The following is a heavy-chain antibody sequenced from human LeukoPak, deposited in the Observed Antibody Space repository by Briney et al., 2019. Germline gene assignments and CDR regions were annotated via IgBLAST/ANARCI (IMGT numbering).Heavy chain of an antibody. CDR2: ISSSGSTI. J-gene: IGHJ3*02. CDR1: GFTFSSYW. D-gene: IGHD1-26*01. V-gene: IGHV3-48*04. Sequence: GGSLRLSCAASGFTFSSYWMSWVRQAPGKGLEWVSYISSSGSTIHYADSVKGRFTISRDNAKKSLYLQMNSLRAEDTAVYYCVRGLGDFAFDIWGQGTMVTVSS. CDR3: VRGLGDFAFDI.